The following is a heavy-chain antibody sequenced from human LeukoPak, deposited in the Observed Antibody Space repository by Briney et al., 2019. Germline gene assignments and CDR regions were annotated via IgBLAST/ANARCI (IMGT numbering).Heavy chain of an antibody. D-gene: IGHD6-13*01. J-gene: IGHJ4*02. CDR1: GFTFGTSA. CDR3: AKGSLGSWYYFDY. V-gene: IGHV3-23*01. CDR2: FGRSGSDT. Sequence: GGSLRLSCAASGFTFGTSAMSWVRQAPGKGPEWVSTFGRSGSDTYYSDSVKGRFTIFRDNSKNTLYLQMNSLRDEDTAVYYCAKGSLGSWYYFDYWGQGTLITVSS.